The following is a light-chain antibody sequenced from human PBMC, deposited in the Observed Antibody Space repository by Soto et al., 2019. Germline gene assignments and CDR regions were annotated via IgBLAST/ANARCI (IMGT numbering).Light chain of an antibody. V-gene: IGKV1-12*01. Sequence: DIPMTQSPSSVSASVGDTVTITCRASRVIGDWLAWYQQKPGKAPKLLIYGASTLQSGVPSRFSASGVGTDLTLTISSLQPEDFGTDSCQQANNFTLTFGGGTKVEIK. J-gene: IGKJ4*01. CDR3: QQANNFTLT. CDR2: GAS. CDR1: RVIGDW.